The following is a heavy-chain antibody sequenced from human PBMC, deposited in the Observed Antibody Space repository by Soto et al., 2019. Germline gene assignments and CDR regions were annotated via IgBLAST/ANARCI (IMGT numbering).Heavy chain of an antibody. CDR2: VYNTGGT. J-gene: IGHJ6*02. V-gene: IGHV4-59*08. Sequence: QVQLQQSGPGLVKPSETLSLTCTVSSGPTSSHNWGWIRQPPGRGLEWIGYVYNTGGTSYNPTLRSMFTISADTSTKNISLTLSSVTAADTAVYYCVRQGIGPLHGLVVVWGQGTTVSVSS. CDR3: VRQGIGPLHGLVVV. CDR1: SGPTSSHN. D-gene: IGHD3-10*01.